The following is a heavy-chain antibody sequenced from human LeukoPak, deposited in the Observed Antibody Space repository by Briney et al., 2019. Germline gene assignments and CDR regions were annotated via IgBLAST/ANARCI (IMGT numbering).Heavy chain of an antibody. D-gene: IGHD6-19*01. CDR1: GGSISSYY. Sequence: SETLSLTCTVSGGSISSYYWSWIRQPPRKGLEWIGYIYYSGSTNYNPSLKSRVTISVDTSKNQFSLKLSSVTAADTAVYYCARGPHRIAVARVAPYYFDYWGQGTLVTVSS. CDR3: ARGPHRIAVARVAPYYFDY. J-gene: IGHJ4*02. V-gene: IGHV4-59*01. CDR2: IYYSGST.